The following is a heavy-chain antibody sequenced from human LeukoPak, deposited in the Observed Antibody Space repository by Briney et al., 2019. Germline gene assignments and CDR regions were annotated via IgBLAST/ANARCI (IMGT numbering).Heavy chain of an antibody. CDR3: ARARKGCGGDGYSGRPGYYFDY. V-gene: IGHV4-59*12. Sequence: SETLSLTCTVSGGSISSYYWSWIRQPPGKGLEWIGYIYYSGSTNYNPSLKSRVTISVDRSKNQFSLKLSSVTAADTAVYYCARARKGCGGDGYSGRPGYYFDYWGKETLLTVSP. CDR1: GGSISSYY. CDR2: IYYSGST. J-gene: IGHJ4*02. D-gene: IGHD2-21*02.